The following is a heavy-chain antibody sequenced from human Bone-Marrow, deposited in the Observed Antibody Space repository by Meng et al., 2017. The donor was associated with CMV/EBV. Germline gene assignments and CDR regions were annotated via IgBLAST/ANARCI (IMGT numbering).Heavy chain of an antibody. CDR3: AKSGGYCSSASCYPNWFDP. J-gene: IGHJ5*02. D-gene: IGHD2-2*01. CDR1: GFSFPSYA. V-gene: IGHV3-23*01. CDR2: ITPSGHGT. Sequence: GGSLRLSCAASGFSFPSYAMNWVRQAPGKGLEWVSTITPSGHGTYYADSVKGRFTISRDNSMNTLYLQMNTLRAEDTAIYYCAKSGGYCSSASCYPNWFDPWGQGTRVTVSS.